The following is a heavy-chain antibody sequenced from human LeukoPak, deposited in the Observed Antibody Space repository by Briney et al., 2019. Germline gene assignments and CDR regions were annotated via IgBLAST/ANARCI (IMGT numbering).Heavy chain of an antibody. CDR2: ISDYNGNT. CDR3: ARGIPVVPAALFDY. D-gene: IGHD2-2*01. J-gene: IGHJ4*02. V-gene: IGHV1-18*01. Sequence: EASVKVSCKASGYTFTSYGISWVRQAPGQGLEWMGWISDYNGNTNYAQKFQGRVTMTRDTSISTAYMELSRLRSDDTAVYYCARGIPVVPAALFDYWGQGTLVTVSS. CDR1: GYTFTSYG.